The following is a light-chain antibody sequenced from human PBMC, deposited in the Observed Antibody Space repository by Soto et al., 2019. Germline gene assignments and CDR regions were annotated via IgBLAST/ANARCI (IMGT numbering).Light chain of an antibody. Sequence: EIQVTQSQSSLSASVGDRVTITCRASQGISNYLAWYQQKPGKVPKLLIYAASTLQSGVPSRFSGSGSGTDFTLTISSLQPEDVATYYCQKYNGAPPWTFGPGTKVDIK. CDR2: AAS. J-gene: IGKJ1*01. CDR1: QGISNY. V-gene: IGKV1-27*01. CDR3: QKYNGAPPWT.